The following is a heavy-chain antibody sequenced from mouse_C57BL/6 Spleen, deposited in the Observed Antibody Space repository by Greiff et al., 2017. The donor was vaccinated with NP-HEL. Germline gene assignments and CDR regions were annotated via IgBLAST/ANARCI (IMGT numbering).Heavy chain of an antibody. D-gene: IGHD1-1*01. Sequence: EVQLQQSGPELVKPGASVKISCKASGYTFTDYYMNWVKQSPGKSLEWIGDINPNNGGTSYNQKFKGKATLTVDKSSSTAYMELRSLTSEDSAVYYCARGGTTVVEGYYFDYWGQGTTLTVSS. CDR1: GYTFTDYY. J-gene: IGHJ2*01. CDR2: INPNNGGT. V-gene: IGHV1-26*01. CDR3: ARGGTTVVEGYYFDY.